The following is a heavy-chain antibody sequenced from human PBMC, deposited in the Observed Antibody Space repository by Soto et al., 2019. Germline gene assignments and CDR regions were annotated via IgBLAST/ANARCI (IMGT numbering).Heavy chain of an antibody. CDR1: GFTFSSYG. Sequence: GGSLRLSCAASGFTFSSYGMHWVRQAPGKGLEWVAVISYDGSNKYYADSVKGRFTISRDNSKNTLYLQMNSLRAEDTAVYYCAKSDIAAADIDYLGQGTLITVSS. CDR2: ISYDGSNK. V-gene: IGHV3-30*18. J-gene: IGHJ4*02. D-gene: IGHD6-25*01. CDR3: AKSDIAAADIDY.